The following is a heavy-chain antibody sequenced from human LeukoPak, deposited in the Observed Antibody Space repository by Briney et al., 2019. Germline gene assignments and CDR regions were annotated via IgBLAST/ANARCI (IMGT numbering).Heavy chain of an antibody. CDR1: GYTFTGYY. D-gene: IGHD4-11*01. V-gene: IGHV1-2*02. J-gene: IGHJ4*02. CDR2: INPNSGGT. CDR3: ARVIPSDYSNPDY. Sequence: ASVKVSCKASGYTFTGYYMHWVRQAPGQGLECMGWINPNSGGTNYAQKFQGRVTMTRDTSISTAYMELSRLRSDDTAVYYCARVIPSDYSNPDYWGQGTLVTVSS.